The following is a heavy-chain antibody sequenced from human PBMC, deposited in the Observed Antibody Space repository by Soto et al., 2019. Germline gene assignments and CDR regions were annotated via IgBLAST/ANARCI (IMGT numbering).Heavy chain of an antibody. D-gene: IGHD3-10*01. J-gene: IGHJ6*03. Sequence: QVQLQQWGAGLLKPSETLSLTCAVYGGAFSGYQWTWIRQTPGKGLEWIGEINDSGNINYNPSLKSRVTILVDTAQKKISVRLGSVTAADTAVYYCARGSILWFGELSRRGGYYYCMGEWGKGTSVTVSS. CDR1: GGAFSGYQ. CDR2: INDSGNI. V-gene: IGHV4-34*01. CDR3: ARGSILWFGELSRRGGYYYCMGE.